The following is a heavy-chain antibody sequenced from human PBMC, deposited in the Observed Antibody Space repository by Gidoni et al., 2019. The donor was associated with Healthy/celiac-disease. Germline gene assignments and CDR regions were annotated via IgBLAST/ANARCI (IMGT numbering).Heavy chain of an antibody. CDR1: VVTFSSYA. Sequence: QVQLVPSGAEVKNPGSSLKLSSTSPVVTFSSYALSWLRQAPGQGREWMGGIIPIFGTANYAQKVEGRVTITADEYTSTAYMELSGLRSEDKAVYYCARDGGLADIVVVPAAKVPYGRDVWGQGTTVTVSS. CDR3: ARDGGLADIVVVPAAKVPYGRDV. D-gene: IGHD2-2*01. J-gene: IGHJ6*02. CDR2: IIPIFGTA. V-gene: IGHV1-69*01.